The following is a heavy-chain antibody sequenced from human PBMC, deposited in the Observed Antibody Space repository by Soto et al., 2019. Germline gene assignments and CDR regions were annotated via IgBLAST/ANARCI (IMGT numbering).Heavy chain of an antibody. J-gene: IGHJ6*02. Sequence: DSVKVSCKASGDTFTGYYMHWVRQAPGQGLEWMGWINPNSGGTNCAQKFQGRVTMTRDTSISTAYMELSRLRSDDTAVYYCAREGGGIVVVLADIGDYYYGMDVSGQGTTVSVFS. CDR2: INPNSGGT. CDR3: AREGGGIVVVLADIGDYYYGMDV. CDR1: GDTFTGYY. V-gene: IGHV1-2*02. D-gene: IGHD2-2*01.